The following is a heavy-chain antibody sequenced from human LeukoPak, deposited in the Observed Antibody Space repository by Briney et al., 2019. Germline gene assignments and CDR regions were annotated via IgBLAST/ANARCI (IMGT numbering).Heavy chain of an antibody. CDR2: IYYSGST. J-gene: IGHJ6*02. D-gene: IGHD3-10*01. CDR1: GGSISIGAYY. V-gene: IGHV4-30-4*01. Sequence: SETLSLTCTVSGGSISIGAYYGRWNRQPPGKGLEWHGYIYYSGSTYYDPSLKSRVIISVDTSKNQFSLKLSSVTAADTAVYYCARDRLDGSGYYYYGMDVWGQGTTVTVSS. CDR3: ARDRLDGSGYYYYGMDV.